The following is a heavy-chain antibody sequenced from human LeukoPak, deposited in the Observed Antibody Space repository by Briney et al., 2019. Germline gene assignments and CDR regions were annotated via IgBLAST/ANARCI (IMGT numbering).Heavy chain of an antibody. Sequence: SVKVSCKASGGTFSSYAISWVRQAPGQGLEWMGGIIPIFGTANYAQKFQSRVTITTDESTSTAYMELSSLRSEDTAVYYCARGSGVDIVVVPAAPYYYYYMDVWGKGTTVTVSS. CDR2: IIPIFGTA. D-gene: IGHD2-2*03. CDR3: ARGSGVDIVVVPAAPYYYYYMDV. J-gene: IGHJ6*03. V-gene: IGHV1-69*05. CDR1: GGTFSSYA.